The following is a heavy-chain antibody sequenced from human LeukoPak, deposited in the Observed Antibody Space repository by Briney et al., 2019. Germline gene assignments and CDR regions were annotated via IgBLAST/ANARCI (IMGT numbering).Heavy chain of an antibody. CDR1: GYTFNGYY. CDR3: ARDSGEVPDY. Sequence: ASVKVSCKSSGYTFNGYYMHWVRQAPGPRLEWMGWINPNNTGTKYVKNFQGRVTMTRDTSISTAYMELDRLRFDDTAVYYCARDSGEVPDYRGQGNLVTVSS. V-gene: IGHV1-2*02. J-gene: IGHJ4*02. CDR2: INPNNTGT. D-gene: IGHD3-10*01.